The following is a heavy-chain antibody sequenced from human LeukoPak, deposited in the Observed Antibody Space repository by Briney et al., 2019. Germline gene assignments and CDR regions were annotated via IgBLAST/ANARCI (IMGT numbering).Heavy chain of an antibody. V-gene: IGHV4-39*02. CDR2: IYYSGST. J-gene: IGHJ4*02. Sequence: SETLSLTCTVSGGSISSSSYYWGWIRQPPGKGLEWIGSIYYSGSTYYNPSLKSRVTISVDTSKNQFSLKLSSVTAADTAVYYCARDRFWNLGATFDYWGQGTLVTVSS. D-gene: IGHD3-3*01. CDR3: ARDRFWNLGATFDY. CDR1: GGSISSSSYY.